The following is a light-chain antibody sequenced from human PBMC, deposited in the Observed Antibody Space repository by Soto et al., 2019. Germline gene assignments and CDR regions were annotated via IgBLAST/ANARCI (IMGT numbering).Light chain of an antibody. J-gene: IGKJ2*01. CDR3: QQYNNWPPYT. V-gene: IGKV3-15*01. CDR1: QSVNSD. Sequence: EIVLTQSPATLPVSPGNRATLSCRASQSVNSDLAWYQQKPGQAPRLLIYGASTRATGTPTRFSGSGSGTEFTLTISSLQSEDFAVYFCQQYNNWPPYTFGQGTKVDIK. CDR2: GAS.